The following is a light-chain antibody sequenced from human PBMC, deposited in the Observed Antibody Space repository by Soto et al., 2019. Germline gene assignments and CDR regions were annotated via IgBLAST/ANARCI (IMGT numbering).Light chain of an antibody. CDR1: KNDIGVYDF. V-gene: IGLV2-8*01. CDR3: KSYAGSNTYV. Sequence: QSVLTQPPSASGSPGQSVTISCTGTKNDIGVYDFVSWYQHHPGKAPRLIIYEVVQRPSGVLDRFSGSKSGNTASLTVSGLQAADEADYFCKSYAGSNTYVFGSGTKVTV. CDR2: EVV. J-gene: IGLJ1*01.